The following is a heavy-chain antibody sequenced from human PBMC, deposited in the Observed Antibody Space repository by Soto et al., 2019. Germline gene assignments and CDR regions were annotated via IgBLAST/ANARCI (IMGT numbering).Heavy chain of an antibody. D-gene: IGHD3-22*01. CDR2: IYPGDSDT. CDR1: GYSFTSYW. CDR3: ARQGYYDSGGYFPFDY. J-gene: IGHJ4*02. V-gene: IGHV5-51*01. Sequence: GESLKISCXGSGYSFTSYWIAWVRQMPGKGREWMGIIYPGDSDTRHSPAFQGQVTFSVDKSTSTAHLQWSSLKASDTAMYYCARQGYYDSGGYFPFDYWGQGTQVTVCS.